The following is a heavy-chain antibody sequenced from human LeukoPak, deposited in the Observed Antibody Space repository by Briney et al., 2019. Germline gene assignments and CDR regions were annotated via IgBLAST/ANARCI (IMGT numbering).Heavy chain of an antibody. Sequence: GGSLRLSCAASGFTFSSYAMSWVRQAPGKGLEWVSAISGSGGSTYYADSVKGRFTISRDNSKNTLYLQMNSLRAEDTAVYYCAKRPYSSSCGSIDYWGQGTLVTVSS. CDR2: ISGSGGST. CDR3: AKRPYSSSCGSIDY. CDR1: GFTFSSYA. J-gene: IGHJ4*02. V-gene: IGHV3-23*01. D-gene: IGHD6-13*01.